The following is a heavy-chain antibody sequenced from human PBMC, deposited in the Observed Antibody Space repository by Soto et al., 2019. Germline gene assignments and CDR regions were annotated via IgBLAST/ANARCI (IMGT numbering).Heavy chain of an antibody. V-gene: IGHV3-33*01. CDR2: IWYDGSNK. D-gene: IGHD3-22*01. CDR1: GFTFSSYG. J-gene: IGHJ4*02. CDR3: ARDANYYDSSGYYYGY. Sequence: GGSLRLSCAASGFTFSSYGMHWIRQAPGKGLEWVAVIWYDGSNKYYADSVKGRFTISRDNSKNTLYLQMNSLRAEDTAVYHCARDANYYDSSGYYYGYWGQGTLVTVSS.